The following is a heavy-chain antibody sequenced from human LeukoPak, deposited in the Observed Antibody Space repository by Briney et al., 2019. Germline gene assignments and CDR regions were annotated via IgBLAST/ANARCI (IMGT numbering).Heavy chain of an antibody. CDR2: ILYDGNNK. J-gene: IGHJ5*02. Sequence: GGSLRLSCAASGFTFSNYAMHWVRQVPGKGLEWVALILYDGNNKYYADSVKGRFTISRDNSKNTLFLQMNSLRAEDTAVYYGARSYSSSQSNCFDPWGQGTLVTVSS. CDR3: ARSYSSSQSNCFDP. D-gene: IGHD6-13*01. V-gene: IGHV3-30*14. CDR1: GFTFSNYA.